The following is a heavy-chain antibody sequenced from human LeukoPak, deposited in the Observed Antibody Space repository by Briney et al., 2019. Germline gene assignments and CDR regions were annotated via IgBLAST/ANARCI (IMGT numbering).Heavy chain of an antibody. D-gene: IGHD1-7*01. CDR2: INPNSGGT. Sequence: ASVKVSCKASGYTFTGYCMHWVRQAPGQGLEWMGWINPNSGGTNYAQKFQGRVTMTRDTSISTAYMELSRLRSDDAAVYYCARETGTTYNWFDPWGQGTLVTVSS. V-gene: IGHV1-2*02. CDR1: GYTFTGYC. CDR3: ARETGTTYNWFDP. J-gene: IGHJ5*02.